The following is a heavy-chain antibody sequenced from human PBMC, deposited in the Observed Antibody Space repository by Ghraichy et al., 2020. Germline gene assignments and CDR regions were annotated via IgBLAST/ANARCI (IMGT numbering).Heavy chain of an antibody. CDR3: AIDSLPFYYGGNSVFDY. J-gene: IGHJ4*02. D-gene: IGHD4-23*01. CDR1: GFTFSSYS. Sequence: GGSLRLSCAASGFTFSSYSMNWVRQAPGKGLEWVSSISSSSSYIYYADSVKGRFTISRDNAKNSLYLQMNSLRAEDTAVYYCAIDSLPFYYGGNSVFDYWGQGTLVTVSS. CDR2: ISSSSSYI. V-gene: IGHV3-21*01.